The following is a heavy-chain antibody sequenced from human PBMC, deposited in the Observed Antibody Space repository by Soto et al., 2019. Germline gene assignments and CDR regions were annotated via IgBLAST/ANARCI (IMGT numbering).Heavy chain of an antibody. J-gene: IGHJ4*02. V-gene: IGHV4-4*02. Sequence: QVQLQESGPGLVKPSGTLSLTCAVSGDSISSSNWWGWVRQAPGKGLEWIGEIYHSGATTYNPSLKSRATISVDPSNNHFSLKLTSVTAADTAVYFCARDLGTGTDYWGQGTLVTVAS. CDR1: GDSISSSNW. D-gene: IGHD1-1*01. CDR3: ARDLGTGTDY. CDR2: IYHSGAT.